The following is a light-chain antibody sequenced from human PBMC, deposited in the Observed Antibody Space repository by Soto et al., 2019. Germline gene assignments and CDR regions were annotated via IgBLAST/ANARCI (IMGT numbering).Light chain of an antibody. Sequence: EIVVTQSPGILSVSPGDRATLSCRASQSVVRNLAWYQQKPGQAPTLLIYAASTRATGLPARFSGSGSGTDFTLTISRLQSEDFAVYYCQEYSKWPLFTFGPGTRVDLK. V-gene: IGKV3-15*01. J-gene: IGKJ3*01. CDR2: AAS. CDR1: QSVVRN. CDR3: QEYSKWPLFT.